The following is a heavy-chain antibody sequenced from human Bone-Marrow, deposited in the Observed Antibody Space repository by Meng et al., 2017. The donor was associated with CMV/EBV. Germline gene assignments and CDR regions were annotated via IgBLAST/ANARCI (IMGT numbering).Heavy chain of an antibody. CDR2: MYHTGNT. V-gene: IGHV4-38-2*02. J-gene: IGHJ4*02. D-gene: IGHD2-2*01. CDR3: ARESVGVPAAYDY. Sequence: SETLSLTCTVSGGSISSYYWSWIRQPPGKGLEWITSMYHTGNTYYNPSLRSRVSISVDTSKNQFSLRLSSVTAADTAVYYCARESVGVPAAYDYWGRGTLVTVSS. CDR1: GGSISSYY.